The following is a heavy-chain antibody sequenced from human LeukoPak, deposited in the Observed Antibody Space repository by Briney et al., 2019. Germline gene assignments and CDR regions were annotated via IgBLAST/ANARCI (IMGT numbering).Heavy chain of an antibody. CDR3: ARRGSGDPPDGPHAFDI. Sequence: GESLKISCKGSGYTFPNYWIGWVRQMPGKGLEWMGIIYPGDSNTRYSPSFQGQVTISADKSISTAYLQWSSLKASDTAMYYCARRGSGDPPDGPHAFDIWGQGTMVTVSS. CDR2: IYPGDSNT. V-gene: IGHV5-51*01. D-gene: IGHD4-17*01. CDR1: GYTFPNYW. J-gene: IGHJ3*02.